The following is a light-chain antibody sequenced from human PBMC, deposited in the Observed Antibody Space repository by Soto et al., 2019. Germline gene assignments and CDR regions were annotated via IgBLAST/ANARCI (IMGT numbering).Light chain of an antibody. J-gene: IGKJ1*01. V-gene: IGKV1-8*01. Sequence: AIRMTQSPSSFSASTGDRVTITCRASQGISSYLAWYQQKPGKAPKLLIYAASTLQRGVPSSFSGSGSGTDFTLTISCLQSEDFATYYCQQYYSYPPTFGQGTKVEIK. CDR3: QQYYSYPPT. CDR2: AAS. CDR1: QGISSY.